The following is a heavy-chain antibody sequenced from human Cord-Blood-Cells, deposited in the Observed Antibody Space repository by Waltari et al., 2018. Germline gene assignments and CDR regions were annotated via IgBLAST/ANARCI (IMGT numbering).Heavy chain of an antibody. CDR3: ARGYNGYDYAFDI. D-gene: IGHD5-12*01. Sequence: EVQLVESGGGLIQPGGSLRLSCAASGFTVSSNYMSWVRQAPGKGLGWVSVIYSGGNTYYADSVKGRFTISRDNSKNTLYLQMNSLRAEDTAVYYCARGYNGYDYAFDIWGQGTMVTVSS. CDR2: IYSGGNT. J-gene: IGHJ3*02. CDR1: GFTVSSNY. V-gene: IGHV3-53*01.